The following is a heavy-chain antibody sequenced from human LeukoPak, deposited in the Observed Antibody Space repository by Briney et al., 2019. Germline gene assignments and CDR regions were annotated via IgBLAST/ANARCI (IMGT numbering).Heavy chain of an antibody. CDR3: ARDTHDYEGNWFDP. J-gene: IGHJ5*02. V-gene: IGHV4-31*03. CDR2: IYYSGST. Sequence: SSQTLSLTCTVSGGSISRGGYYWRWLRQHPGKGLEWIGYIYYSGSTYYNPSLKSRVTISVDTSKNQFSLKLSSVTAADTAVYYYARDTHDYEGNWFDPWGQGTLVTVSS. D-gene: IGHD4-17*01. CDR1: GGSISRGGYY.